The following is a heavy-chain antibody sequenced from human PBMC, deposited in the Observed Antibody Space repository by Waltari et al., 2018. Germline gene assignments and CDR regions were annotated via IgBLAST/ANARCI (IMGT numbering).Heavy chain of an antibody. V-gene: IGHV3-53*01. Sequence: EVRLVESGGGLIQPGGSLRLSCAASGFNVSTNFLNWVRQAPGKGLEWVSIMHRAGDTYYADSVRGRFTISRDNSKNTVFLQMSGLRVEDSALYYCASDGDDYHDSNIYYPFAYWGQGTLVSVSS. CDR1: GFNVSTNF. CDR3: ASDGDDYHDSNIYYPFAY. CDR2: MHRAGDT. J-gene: IGHJ4*02. D-gene: IGHD3-22*01.